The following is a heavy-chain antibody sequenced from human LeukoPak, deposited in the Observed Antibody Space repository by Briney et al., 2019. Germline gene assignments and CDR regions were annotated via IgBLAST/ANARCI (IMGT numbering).Heavy chain of an antibody. V-gene: IGHV3-30-3*01. D-gene: IGHD2-2*01. Sequence: PGGSLRLSCAASGSTFSSYAMHWVRQAPGKGLEWVALISYDGNNKYYADSVKGRFTISRDNSKNRLYLQMDSLRAEDTAVYSCASLPPDIVVVPAARLDYWGQGTLVTVSS. CDR2: ISYDGNNK. CDR1: GSTFSSYA. J-gene: IGHJ4*02. CDR3: ASLPPDIVVVPAARLDY.